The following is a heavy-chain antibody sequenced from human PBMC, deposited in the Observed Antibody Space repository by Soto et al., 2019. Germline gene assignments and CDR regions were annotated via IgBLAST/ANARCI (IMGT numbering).Heavy chain of an antibody. CDR2: IYSGGST. V-gene: IGHV3-66*01. D-gene: IGHD3-10*01. Sequence: EVQLVEYGGGLVQPGGSLRLSCAASGFTVSGNYMSGVRQATGKGLECVSVIYSGGSTYYADSVKGRFTISRDNSKNTLYLQMYSLRAEDTAVYYCARDRGRAGITRVRGVKDVYYDGMDVWGQGTTVTVSS. CDR3: ARDRGRAGITRVRGVKDVYYDGMDV. CDR1: GFTVSGNY. J-gene: IGHJ6*02.